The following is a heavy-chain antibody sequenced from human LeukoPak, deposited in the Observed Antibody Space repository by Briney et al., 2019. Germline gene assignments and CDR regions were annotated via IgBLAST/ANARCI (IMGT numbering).Heavy chain of an antibody. CDR3: ARAPQLAGWFDP. Sequence: SETLSLTCTVSGGSISSSSYYWGWIRQPPGKGLEWIGSIYYSGSTYYNPSLKSRVTISVDTSKNQFSLKLSSVTAADTAVYYCARAPQLAGWFDPWGQGTLVTVSS. CDR2: IYYSGST. CDR1: GGSISSSSYY. V-gene: IGHV4-39*07. D-gene: IGHD6-6*01. J-gene: IGHJ5*02.